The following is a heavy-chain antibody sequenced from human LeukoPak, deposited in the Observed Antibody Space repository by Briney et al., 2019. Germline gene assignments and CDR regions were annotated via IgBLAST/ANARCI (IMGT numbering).Heavy chain of an antibody. CDR3: ASELRDRNYDFEY. J-gene: IGHJ4*02. D-gene: IGHD4-11*01. CDR2: ISYDGSEK. Sequence: PGGSLRLSCAASGFTFNTYAMHWVRQAPGEGLEWVAFISYDGSEKYYPDYVKGRFTISRDNSKNTLYLQINSLISEDTAVYYCASELRDRNYDFEYWGQGTLVTVSS. V-gene: IGHV3-30*04. CDR1: GFTFNTYA.